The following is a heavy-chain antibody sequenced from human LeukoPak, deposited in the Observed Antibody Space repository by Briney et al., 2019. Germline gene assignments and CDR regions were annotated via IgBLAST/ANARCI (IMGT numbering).Heavy chain of an antibody. CDR1: GFTFSSYS. Sequence: PGGSLRLPRAASGFTFSSYSMNWVRQAPGKGLEWVSSISSSSSYIYYADSVKGRFTISRDNAKNSLYLQMNSLRAEDTAVYYCAMTYYYDSSDATPFDYWGQGTLVTVSS. V-gene: IGHV3-21*01. J-gene: IGHJ4*02. CDR2: ISSSSSYI. CDR3: AMTYYYDSSDATPFDY. D-gene: IGHD3-22*01.